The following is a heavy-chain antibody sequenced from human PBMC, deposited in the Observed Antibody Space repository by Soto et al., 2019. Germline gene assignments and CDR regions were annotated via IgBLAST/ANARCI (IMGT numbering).Heavy chain of an antibody. Sequence: EMQLVDSGGGLVQPGGSLRLSCAASGFSFSNYWMAWVRQAPGKGLEWVANIKEDGSQYTYVDSVKGRFTISRDNAKNSLYLQMNSLRADDTAVYYCARETQYYAAWGQGTLVTVSS. CDR3: ARETQYYAA. J-gene: IGHJ4*02. CDR2: IKEDGSQY. D-gene: IGHD3-10*01. CDR1: GFSFSNYW. V-gene: IGHV3-7*04.